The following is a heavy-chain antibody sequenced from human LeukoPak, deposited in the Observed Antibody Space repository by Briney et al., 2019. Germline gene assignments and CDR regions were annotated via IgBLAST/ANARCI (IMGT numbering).Heavy chain of an antibody. CDR2: IIPIFGTA. V-gene: IGHV1-69*13. Sequence: SVKVSCKASGGTFSSYTISWVRQAPGQGLEWMGGIIPIFGTANYAQKFQGRVTITADESTSTAYMELSSLRSEDTAVYYCARAPGYYYDSSGYLDYWGQGTLVTVSS. CDR1: GGTFSSYT. D-gene: IGHD3-22*01. J-gene: IGHJ4*02. CDR3: ARAPGYYYDSSGYLDY.